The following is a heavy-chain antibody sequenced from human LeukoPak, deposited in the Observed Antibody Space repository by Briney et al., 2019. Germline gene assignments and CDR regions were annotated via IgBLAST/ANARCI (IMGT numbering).Heavy chain of an antibody. D-gene: IGHD1-7*01. CDR2: INPNSGGT. V-gene: IGHV1-2*02. CDR1: GYTFTGYY. CDR3: ARASIAFHITGTTRWFDP. Sequence: ASVKVSCKASGYTFTGYYMHWVRQAPGQGLEWMGWINPNSGGTNYAQKFQGRVTMTRDTSISTAYMGLSRLRSDDTAVYYCARASIAFHITGTTRWFDPWGQGTLVTVSS. J-gene: IGHJ5*02.